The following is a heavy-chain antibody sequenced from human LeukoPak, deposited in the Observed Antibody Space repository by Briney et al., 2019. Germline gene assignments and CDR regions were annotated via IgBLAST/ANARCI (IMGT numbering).Heavy chain of an antibody. D-gene: IGHD3-16*01. V-gene: IGHV4-39*01. Sequence: PSETLSLTCTVSGGSISYSTTYWGWIRQPPGKGLEWIASIFYNGRTWNNPSLKSRVSISVDTSKNQFSLKVSAVTAADTAVYYCASQGTYYDKIYYFDYWGQGTLVTVSS. J-gene: IGHJ4*02. CDR2: IFYNGRT. CDR1: GGSISYSTTY. CDR3: ASQGTYYDKIYYFDY.